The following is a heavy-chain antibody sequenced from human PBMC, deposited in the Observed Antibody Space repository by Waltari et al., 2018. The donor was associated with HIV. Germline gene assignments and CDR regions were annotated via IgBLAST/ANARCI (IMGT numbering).Heavy chain of an antibody. Sequence: QVQLVQSGAEVKKPGASVKVSCKASGYTFTSYDINWVRQATGQGLEWMGWMNPNSGNTGDAQKYKGRVTMTRNTSISTAYMELSSLRSEDTAVYYCARSYDYGGNPIYYGMDVWGQGTTVTVSS. CDR2: MNPNSGNT. V-gene: IGHV1-8*01. CDR1: GYTFTSYD. J-gene: IGHJ6*02. CDR3: ARSYDYGGNPIYYGMDV. D-gene: IGHD4-17*01.